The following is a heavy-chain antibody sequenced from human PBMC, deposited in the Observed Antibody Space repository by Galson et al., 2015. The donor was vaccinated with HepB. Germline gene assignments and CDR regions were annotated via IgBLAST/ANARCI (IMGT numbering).Heavy chain of an antibody. Sequence: SVKVSCKASGGTFSSYAISWVRQAPGQGLEWMGGIIPIFGTANYAQKLQGRVTMTTDTSTSTAYMELRSLRSDDTAVYYCAREVGLRQAFDIWGQGTMVTVSS. D-gene: IGHD5-12*01. CDR3: AREVGLRQAFDI. CDR2: IIPIFGTA. CDR1: GGTFSSYA. V-gene: IGHV1-69*05. J-gene: IGHJ3*02.